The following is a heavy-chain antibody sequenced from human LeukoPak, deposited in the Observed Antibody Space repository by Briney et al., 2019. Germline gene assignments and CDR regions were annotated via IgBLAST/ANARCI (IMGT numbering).Heavy chain of an antibody. CDR3: AKGANTSLSYFDY. J-gene: IGHJ4*02. D-gene: IGHD2/OR15-2a*01. CDR2: ISGSGGST. CDR1: GFTFSSFA. V-gene: IGHV3-23*01. Sequence: GGSLRLSCAASGFTFSSFAMSWVRQAPGKGLEWVSAISGSGGSTFSADSVKGRFTISRDNSKNTLYLQMNSLRVEDSAVYYCAKGANTSLSYFDYWGQGALGTVSS.